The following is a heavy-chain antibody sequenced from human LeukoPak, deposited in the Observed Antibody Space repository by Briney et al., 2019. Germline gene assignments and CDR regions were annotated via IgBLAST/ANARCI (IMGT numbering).Heavy chain of an antibody. D-gene: IGHD6-19*01. J-gene: IGHJ6*02. CDR1: GFTFSSYG. CDR3: AREAVAYYYGMDV. V-gene: IGHV3-33*01. CDR2: IWYDGSNK. Sequence: GGSLRLSCAASGFTFSSYGMHWVRQAQGKGLEWVAVIWYDGSNKYYADSVKGRFTISRDNSKNTLYLQMNSLRAEDTAVYYCAREAVAYYYGMDVWGQGTTVTVSS.